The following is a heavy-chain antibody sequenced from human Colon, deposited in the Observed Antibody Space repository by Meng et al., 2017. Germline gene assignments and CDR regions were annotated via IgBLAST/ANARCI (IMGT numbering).Heavy chain of an antibody. J-gene: IGHJ4*02. CDR1: GGSHRRYS. D-gene: IGHD2-21*02. CDR2: IYYNGNT. Sequence: VQLKESGPRLVRPSETLSLTCTVSGGSHRRYSWRWLRQSPGKGLELIGYIYYNGNTNYNPSLKSRVTISLDMSENQVSLNLTSVTAADTAVYYCARGDVAYCGGDCYPVWGQGTLVTVSS. V-gene: IGHV4-59*01. CDR3: ARGDVAYCGGDCYPV.